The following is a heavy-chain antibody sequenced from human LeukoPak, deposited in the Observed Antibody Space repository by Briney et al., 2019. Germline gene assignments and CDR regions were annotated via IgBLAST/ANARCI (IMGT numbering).Heavy chain of an antibody. CDR1: GYSFTSYW. Sequence: GESLKISCKGSGYSFTSYWIGWVRQMPGKGLEWMGIIYPGDSDTRYSPSFQGQVTISADKSISTAYLQWSSLKASDTAMYYCARHEDCSSTSCQYMDVWGKGTTVTVSS. J-gene: IGHJ6*03. CDR2: IYPGDSDT. D-gene: IGHD2-2*01. V-gene: IGHV5-51*01. CDR3: ARHEDCSSTSCQYMDV.